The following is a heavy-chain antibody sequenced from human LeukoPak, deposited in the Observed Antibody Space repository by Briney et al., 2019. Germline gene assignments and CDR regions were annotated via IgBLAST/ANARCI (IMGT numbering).Heavy chain of an antibody. CDR2: ISVYNGNT. D-gene: IGHD3-22*01. CDR3: ARVQPHRIYYDDSDYPTRNDY. J-gene: IGHJ4*02. CDR1: GYIFTSYG. Sequence: GASVKVSCKASGYIFTSYGISWVRQAPRQGLEWMGWISVYNGNTNYVQKFQDRVTMTTDTSTSTAYMELGSLRSDDTAVYYCARVQPHRIYYDDSDYPTRNDYWGQGTLVTVSS. V-gene: IGHV1-18*01.